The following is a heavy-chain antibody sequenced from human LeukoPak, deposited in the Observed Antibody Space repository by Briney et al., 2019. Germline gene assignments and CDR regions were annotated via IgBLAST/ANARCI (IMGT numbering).Heavy chain of an antibody. D-gene: IGHD1-26*01. CDR2: IIPIFGTP. Sequence: SVKVSCKASGGTFNSHAISWVRQAPGQGLEWMGGIIPIFGTPKYAQKFQGRVTITADESTSTAYMELSSLTSEDTAVYYCARDNKWELFALDYWGQGTPVTVSS. V-gene: IGHV1-69*13. CDR1: GGTFNSHA. J-gene: IGHJ4*02. CDR3: ARDNKWELFALDY.